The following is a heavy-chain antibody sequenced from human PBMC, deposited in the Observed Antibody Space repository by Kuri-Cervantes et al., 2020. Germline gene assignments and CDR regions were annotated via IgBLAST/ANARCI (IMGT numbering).Heavy chain of an antibody. CDR3: ARGVGYYYYYYMDV. J-gene: IGHJ6*03. V-gene: IGHV4-34*01. CDR2: INHSGST. CDR1: GGSFSGYY. Sequence: SQTLSLTCAVYGGSFSGYYWSWIRQPPGKGLEWIGEINHSGSTNYNPSLKNRVTISVDTSKNQFSLKLSSVTAADTAMYYCARGVGYYYYYYMDVWGKGTTVTVSS.